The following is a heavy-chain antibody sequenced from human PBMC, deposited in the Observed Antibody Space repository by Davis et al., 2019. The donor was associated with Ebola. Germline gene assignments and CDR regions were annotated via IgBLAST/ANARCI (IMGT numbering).Heavy chain of an antibody. J-gene: IGHJ4*02. Sequence: ASVKVSCKASGYTFTSYAMHWVRQAPGQGLEWMGWISAYNGNTNYAQKLQGRVTMTTDTSTSTAYMELRSLRSDDTAVYYCAREVEGFFDYWGQGTLVTVSS. CDR2: ISAYNGNT. V-gene: IGHV1-18*01. CDR3: AREVEGFFDY. D-gene: IGHD5-24*01. CDR1: GYTFTSYA.